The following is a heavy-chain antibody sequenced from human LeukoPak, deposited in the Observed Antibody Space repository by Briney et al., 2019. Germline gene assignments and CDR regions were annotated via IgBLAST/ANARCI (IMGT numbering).Heavy chain of an antibody. J-gene: IGHJ6*03. Sequence: ASVKVSCKASGYTFTGYYMHWVRQAPGQGLEWMGRINPNSGGTNYAQKFQGRVTMTRDTSISTAYMELSRLRSDDTAVYYCAWDIVVVVAANYYYYYMDVWGKGTTVTVSS. CDR1: GYTFTGYY. CDR2: INPNSGGT. D-gene: IGHD2-15*01. V-gene: IGHV1-2*06. CDR3: AWDIVVVVAANYYYYYMDV.